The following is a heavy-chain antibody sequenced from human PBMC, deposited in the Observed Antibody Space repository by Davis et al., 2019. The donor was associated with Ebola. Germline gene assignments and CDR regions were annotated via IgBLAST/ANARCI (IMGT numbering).Heavy chain of an antibody. CDR1: GFTVSSNY. CDR2: ISSSGSTI. V-gene: IGHV3-11*01. Sequence: GGSLRLSCAASGFTVSSNYMSWIRQAPGKGLEWVSYISSSGSTIYYADSVKGRFTISRDNAKNSLYLQMNSLRAEDTAVYYCARVITIFGVVLNDAFDIWGQGTMVTVSS. CDR3: ARVITIFGVVLNDAFDI. J-gene: IGHJ3*02. D-gene: IGHD3-3*01.